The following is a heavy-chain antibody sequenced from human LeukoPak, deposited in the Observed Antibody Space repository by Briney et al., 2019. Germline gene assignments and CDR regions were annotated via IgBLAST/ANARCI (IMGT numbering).Heavy chain of an antibody. V-gene: IGHV4-59*08. J-gene: IGHJ4*02. CDR2: IYYSGST. CDR1: GGSMSSYY. Sequence: SETLSLTCTVSGGSMSSYYWSWIRQPPGKGLEWIGYIYYSGSTKYNPPLKSRVTISVDTSKNQFSLKLSSVTAADTAVYYCARGARAGYNLEPFDYWGQGTLVTVSS. CDR3: ARGARAGYNLEPFDY. D-gene: IGHD5-24*01.